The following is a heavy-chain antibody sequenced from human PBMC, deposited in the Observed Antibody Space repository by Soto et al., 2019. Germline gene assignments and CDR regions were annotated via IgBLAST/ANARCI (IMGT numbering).Heavy chain of an antibody. J-gene: IGHJ4*02. Sequence: ASVKVSCKASGFTFINFGISWVRQAPGQGLEWMGWISAYNGHADYAQQFQGRVTMTTDTSTNTAYMELRSLRSDDAAVYYCARRVRLGDFDFWGQGTLVTVSS. CDR1: GFTFINFG. V-gene: IGHV1-18*01. D-gene: IGHD3-9*01. CDR3: ARRVRLGDFDF. CDR2: ISAYNGHA.